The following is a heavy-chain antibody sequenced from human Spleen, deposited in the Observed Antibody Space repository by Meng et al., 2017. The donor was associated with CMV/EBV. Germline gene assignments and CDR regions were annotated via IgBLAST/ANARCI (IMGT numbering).Heavy chain of an antibody. D-gene: IGHD3-3*01. Sequence: ASVKVSCKASGYTFTDYYMHWVRQAPGQGLEWMGWINPNSGGTNYAQKFRGRVTMTRDTSMNTVYMEVSSLESDDTAIYYCARDFMDYDFWGGYIPIDDAFDIWGQGTMVTVSS. J-gene: IGHJ3*02. CDR1: GYTFTDYY. CDR2: INPNSGGT. V-gene: IGHV1-2*02. CDR3: ARDFMDYDFWGGYIPIDDAFDI.